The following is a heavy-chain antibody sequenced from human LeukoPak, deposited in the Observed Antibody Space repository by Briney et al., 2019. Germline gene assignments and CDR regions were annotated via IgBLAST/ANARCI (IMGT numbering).Heavy chain of an antibody. CDR1: GGSFSGYY. D-gene: IGHD2-8*01. J-gene: IGHJ4*02. CDR2: INHSGST. CDR3: ARGNARVDY. Sequence: PSETLSLTCAVYGGSFSGYYWSWIRQPPGKGLEWIGEINHSGSTNYNPSLKSRVTISVDRSKNQFSLRLSSVTAADTAVYYCARGNARVDYWGQGTLVTVSS. V-gene: IGHV4-34*01.